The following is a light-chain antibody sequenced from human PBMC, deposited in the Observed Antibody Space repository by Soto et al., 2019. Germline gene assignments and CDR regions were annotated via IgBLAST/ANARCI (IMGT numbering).Light chain of an antibody. CDR2: KAS. CDR3: QQYNTYRT. J-gene: IGKJ2*01. Sequence: DIQMTQSPSTLSASVGDRVTITCRASQSISTWLAWYQQKPGKAPKLLIYKASSLESGVPARFSGSGSGTEFTLTIRSLQPDDFATYCCQQYNTYRTFGQGTKLEIK. V-gene: IGKV1-5*03. CDR1: QSISTW.